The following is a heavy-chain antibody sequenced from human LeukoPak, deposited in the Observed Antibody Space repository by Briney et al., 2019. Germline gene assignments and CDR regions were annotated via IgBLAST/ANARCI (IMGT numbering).Heavy chain of an antibody. D-gene: IGHD6-19*01. CDR1: GGSISSYY. CDR3: ASQMYSSGWYLFDY. V-gene: IGHV4-59*01. Sequence: PSETLSLTCTVSGGSISSYYWSWIRQPPGKGLEWIGYIYYSGSTNYNPSLKSRVTISVDTSKNQFSLKLSSVTAADTAVYYCASQMYSSGWYLFDYWGQGTLVIVSS. J-gene: IGHJ4*02. CDR2: IYYSGST.